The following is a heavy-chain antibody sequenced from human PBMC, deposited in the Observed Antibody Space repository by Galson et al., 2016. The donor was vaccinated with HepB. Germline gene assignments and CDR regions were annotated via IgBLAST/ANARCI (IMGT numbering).Heavy chain of an antibody. Sequence: ETLSLTCIVSGGSITNSNYYWAWIRLPPGKGLEWIGRIYYSGSTDYNPSLKGRAAISVETSKDQFSLRLSHVTAADTAVYYCASVHSGLLDASDIWGQGTVVVVSS. CDR3: ASVHSGLLDASDI. CDR1: GGSITNSNYY. CDR2: IYYSGST. D-gene: IGHD6-19*01. V-gene: IGHV4-39*01. J-gene: IGHJ3*02.